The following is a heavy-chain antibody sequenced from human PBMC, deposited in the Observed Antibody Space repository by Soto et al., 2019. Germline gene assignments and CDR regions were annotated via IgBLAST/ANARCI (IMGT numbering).Heavy chain of an antibody. J-gene: IGHJ4*02. V-gene: IGHV3-30-3*01. CDR1: GFTFSTYP. D-gene: IGHD3-3*01. CDR2: ISYDGSNK. CDR3: ARDSAGYDFWGGQY. Sequence: QVQLVQSGGGVVQPGTSLRLSCAASGFTFSTYPMHWVHQAPGKGLEWVAVISYDGSNKFYADSVKGRFTISRDNSKKTLYLQMNGLRAEDTAVYYCARDSAGYDFWGGQYWGQGTLVTVSS.